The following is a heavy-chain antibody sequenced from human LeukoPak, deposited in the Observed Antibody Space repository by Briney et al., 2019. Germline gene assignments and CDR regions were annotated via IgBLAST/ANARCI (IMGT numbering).Heavy chain of an antibody. CDR1: GFSFTSYA. Sequence: TGGSLRLSCVASGFSFTSYAMTWVRQPPGKGLEWLSTIIGSGATTHYSDSVRGRFTVSRDNSKNTLFFEISSLRGDDTAVYYCAKGSDFWSGSYTGSDWFAPWGQGTLVIVSS. D-gene: IGHD3-3*01. V-gene: IGHV3-23*01. CDR3: AKGSDFWSGSYTGSDWFAP. J-gene: IGHJ5*02. CDR2: IIGSGATT.